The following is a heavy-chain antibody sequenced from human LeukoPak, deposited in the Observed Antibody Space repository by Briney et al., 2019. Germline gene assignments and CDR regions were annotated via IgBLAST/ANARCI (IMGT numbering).Heavy chain of an antibody. CDR3: ARGPLGSSSWYFLDPYIDY. J-gene: IGHJ4*02. CDR1: GYTFTGYY. Sequence: ASVKVSCKASGYTFTGYYMHWVRQAPGQGLEWMGIINPSGGSTSYAQKFQGRVTMTRDTSTSTVYMELNSLRSEDTAVYYCARGPLGSSSWYFLDPYIDYWGQGTLVTVSS. CDR2: INPSGGST. V-gene: IGHV1-46*01. D-gene: IGHD6-13*01.